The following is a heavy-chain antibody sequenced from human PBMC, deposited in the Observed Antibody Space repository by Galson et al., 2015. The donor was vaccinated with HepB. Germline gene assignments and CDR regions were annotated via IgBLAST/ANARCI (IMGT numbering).Heavy chain of an antibody. CDR1: GFTFKDHY. Sequence: SLRLSCAASGFTFKDHYMTWIRQAPGKGLECVSYICTTSSYTNYADSVKGRFIISRDNAKNLVFLQMSNLRVEDTAVYYCARDRGRAARYFDSWGQGTLVTVSS. CDR2: ICTTSSYT. CDR3: ARDRGRAARYFDS. V-gene: IGHV3-11*06. J-gene: IGHJ4*02. D-gene: IGHD6-6*01.